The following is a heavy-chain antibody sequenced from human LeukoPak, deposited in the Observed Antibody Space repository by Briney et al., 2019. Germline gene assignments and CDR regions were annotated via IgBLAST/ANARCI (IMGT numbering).Heavy chain of an antibody. CDR3: ARDGHAYGRGSPHY. J-gene: IGHJ4*02. D-gene: IGHD3-10*01. Sequence: GGSLRRSCAASGFTFSDYYMSWIRQAPGKGLEWVSYISSSGSTKYYADSVKGRFTISRDNAKNSYLQMNSLRAEDTAVYYCARDGHAYGRGSPHYWGQGTLVTVSS. CDR1: GFTFSDYY. V-gene: IGHV3-11*01. CDR2: ISSSGSTK.